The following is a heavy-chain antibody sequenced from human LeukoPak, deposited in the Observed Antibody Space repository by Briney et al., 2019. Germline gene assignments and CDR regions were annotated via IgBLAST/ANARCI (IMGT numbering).Heavy chain of an antibody. CDR2: IYYSGST. CDR3: ARLLGNYSFDY. CDR1: SGSISSSSYY. V-gene: IGHV4-39*01. J-gene: IGHJ4*02. D-gene: IGHD4-23*01. Sequence: PSETLSLTCTVSSGSISSSSYYWGWIRQPPGKGLEWIGSIYYSGSTYYNPSLKSRVTISVDTSKNQFSLKLGSVTAADTAVYYCARLLGNYSFDYWGQGTLVTVSS.